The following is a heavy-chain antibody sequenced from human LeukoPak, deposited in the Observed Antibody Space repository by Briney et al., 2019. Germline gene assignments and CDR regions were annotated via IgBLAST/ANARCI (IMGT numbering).Heavy chain of an antibody. CDR3: APITGDYSDFDS. CDR1: GGSISSYY. V-gene: IGHV4-4*07. Sequence: SETLSLTCTVSGGSISSYYWSWIRQPAGKGLEWIGRIYTSGSTNYNPSLKSRVTISLDTSKNQFSLKLTSVAAEDTAVYYCAPITGDYSDFDSWGQGTLVTVSS. D-gene: IGHD4-17*01. J-gene: IGHJ4*02. CDR2: IYTSGST.